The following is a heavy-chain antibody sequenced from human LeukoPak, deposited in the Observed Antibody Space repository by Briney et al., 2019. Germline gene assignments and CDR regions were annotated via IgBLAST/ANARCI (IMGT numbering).Heavy chain of an antibody. J-gene: IGHJ4*02. CDR2: IYPRDGST. CDR1: GYTFTSNY. D-gene: IGHD3-10*01. V-gene: IGHV1-46*01. CDR3: ARAGKGYVY. Sequence: ASVKVSCKASGYTFTSNYIHWVRQAPGQGLEWMGMIYPRDGSTSYAQKFQGRVTVTRDTSTSTVYMELSSLRSEDTAVYYCARAGKGYVYWGQGTLVTVSS.